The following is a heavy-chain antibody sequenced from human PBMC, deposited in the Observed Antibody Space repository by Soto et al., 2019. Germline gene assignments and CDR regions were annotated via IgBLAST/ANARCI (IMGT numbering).Heavy chain of an antibody. CDR2: ISWNSGSI. V-gene: IGHV3-9*01. D-gene: IGHD6-19*01. J-gene: IGHJ4*02. CDR3: AKEVHVAGFDF. Sequence: PGGSLRLSCAASGFTFDDYAMHWVRQAPGKGLEWVSGISWNSGSIGYADSVKGRFTISRDNAKNSLYLQMNSLRAEDTALYYCAKEVHVAGFDFWGQGTLVTVSS. CDR1: GFTFDDYA.